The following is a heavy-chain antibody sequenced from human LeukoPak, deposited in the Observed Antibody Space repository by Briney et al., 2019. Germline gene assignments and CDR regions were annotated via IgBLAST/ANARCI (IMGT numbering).Heavy chain of an antibody. Sequence: SETLSLTCTVSGGSISSYYWSWIRQPPGKGLEWIGYIYYSGSTNYNPSLKSRVTISVDTSKNQFSLKLSSVTAADTAVYYCARELFSGMDVWGQGTTVTVSS. CDR1: GGSISSYY. V-gene: IGHV4-59*01. CDR3: ARELFSGMDV. D-gene: IGHD2-15*01. J-gene: IGHJ6*02. CDR2: IYYSGST.